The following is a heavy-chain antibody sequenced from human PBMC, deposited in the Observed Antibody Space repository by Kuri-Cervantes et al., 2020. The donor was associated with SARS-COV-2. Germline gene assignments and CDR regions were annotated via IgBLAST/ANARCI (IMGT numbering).Heavy chain of an antibody. CDR3: ARVRRHYDSSGYYLNWFDP. J-gene: IGHJ5*02. V-gene: IGHV4-38-2*02. D-gene: IGHD3-22*01. CDR2: IYHSGST. CDR1: GYSIISGYY. Sequence: GSVRLSWTVSGYSIISGYYWGWIRQPPGKGLEWIGSIYHSGSTNYNPSLKSRVTISVDTTKNQFSRKLSSVQAADPAVYYCARVRRHYDSSGYYLNWFDPWGQGTLVTVSS.